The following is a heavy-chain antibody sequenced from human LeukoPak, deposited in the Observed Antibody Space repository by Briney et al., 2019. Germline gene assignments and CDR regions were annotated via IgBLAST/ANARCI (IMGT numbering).Heavy chain of an antibody. J-gene: IGHJ4*02. CDR2: VKPDGSGK. D-gene: IGHD2/OR15-2a*01. CDR1: GFAFSSYW. V-gene: IGHV3-7*01. CDR3: SSQPAVLDLDC. Sequence: GGSLRLSCAASGFAFSSYWMTWVRQAPGKGLEWVANVKPDGSGKNYVDSVKGRFTISRDIAKNSLYLQMRGLRVEDTAVYYCSSQPAVLDLDCWGQGALVTVSS.